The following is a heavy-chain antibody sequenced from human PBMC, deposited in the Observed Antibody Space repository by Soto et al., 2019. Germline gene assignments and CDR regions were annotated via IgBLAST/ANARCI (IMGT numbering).Heavy chain of an antibody. D-gene: IGHD5-12*01. CDR3: ARAYGGLDNGLDV. J-gene: IGHJ6*02. CDR1: GDSIRSYY. Sequence: SETRSLTCTVSGDSIRSYYWTWIRQPPGKGLELIGYIYYSGSTRYNPSLKSRVTISVDMSKNQFSLKLSSVIAADTAVYYCARAYGGLDNGLDVWVQGTAVT. V-gene: IGHV4-59*01. CDR2: IYYSGST.